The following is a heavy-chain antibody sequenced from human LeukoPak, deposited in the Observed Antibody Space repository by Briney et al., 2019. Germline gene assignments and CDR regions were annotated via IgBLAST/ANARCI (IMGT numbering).Heavy chain of an antibody. Sequence: ASVKVPCKASGYIFTNFGISWVRQAPGQGLEWMGWISGYNGNTNHAQKFQGRVTMTTDTSTSTAYMELRSLRSDDTAVYYCAGDSSSWFYYFYGMDVWGQGTTVTVSS. CDR1: GYIFTNFG. D-gene: IGHD6-13*01. V-gene: IGHV1-18*01. CDR3: AGDSSSWFYYFYGMDV. CDR2: ISGYNGNT. J-gene: IGHJ6*02.